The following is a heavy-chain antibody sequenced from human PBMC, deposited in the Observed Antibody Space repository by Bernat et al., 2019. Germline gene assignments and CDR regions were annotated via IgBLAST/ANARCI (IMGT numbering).Heavy chain of an antibody. Sequence: DVQLMESGGDLVQPGGSLRLSCAASGFTFSDSGMSWVRLPPGKGLEWVSTISSDGENTHYAGSVQGRFTISRDNSQSTLYLQMDSLRAEDAAIYSCATVSAPYFAYWGQGALVTVSS. V-gene: IGHV3-23*01. CDR1: GFTFSDSG. J-gene: IGHJ4*02. CDR3: ATVSAPYFAY. CDR2: ISSDGENT. D-gene: IGHD3-16*01.